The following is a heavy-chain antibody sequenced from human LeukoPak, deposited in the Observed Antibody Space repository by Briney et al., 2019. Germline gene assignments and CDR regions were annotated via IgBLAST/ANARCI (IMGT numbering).Heavy chain of an antibody. Sequence: GGSLRLSCAASGFTFTSFWMTWVRQAPGKGLEWVANINRDGSKKTYVDSVKGRFTISRDNAKNSLYLQMSSPRAEDTAVYYCATAPAAADSCWGQGTLVAVSS. D-gene: IGHD6-13*01. J-gene: IGHJ4*02. CDR2: INRDGSKK. V-gene: IGHV3-7*01. CDR1: GFTFTSFW. CDR3: ATAPAAADSC.